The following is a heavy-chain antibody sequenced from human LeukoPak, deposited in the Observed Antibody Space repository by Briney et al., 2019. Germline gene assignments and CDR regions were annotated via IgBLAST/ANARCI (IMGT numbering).Heavy chain of an antibody. J-gene: IGHJ4*02. V-gene: IGHV1-3*01. CDR3: ARVAMVRGEDYFDY. D-gene: IGHD3-10*01. CDR2: INAGNGNT. Sequence: GASVKVFCKASGYTFTSYAMHWVRQAPGQRLEWMGWINAGNGNTKYSQKFQGRVTITRDTSASTAYMELSSLRSEDTAVYYCARVAMVRGEDYFDYWGQGTLVTVSS. CDR1: GYTFTSYA.